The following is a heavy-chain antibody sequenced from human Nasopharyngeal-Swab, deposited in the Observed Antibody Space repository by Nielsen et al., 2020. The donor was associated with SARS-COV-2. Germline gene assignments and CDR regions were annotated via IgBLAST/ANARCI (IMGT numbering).Heavy chain of an antibody. CDR3: AKTHCGGDCYSAYYFDY. J-gene: IGHJ4*02. CDR1: GFTFSSYW. CDR2: INSDGSST. V-gene: IGHV3-74*01. D-gene: IGHD2-21*01. Sequence: GESLKISCAASGFTFSSYWMHWVRQAPGKGLVWVSRINSDGSSTSYADSVKGRFTISRDNAKNTLYLQMNSLRTEDTALYYCAKTHCGGDCYSAYYFDYWGQGTLVTVSS.